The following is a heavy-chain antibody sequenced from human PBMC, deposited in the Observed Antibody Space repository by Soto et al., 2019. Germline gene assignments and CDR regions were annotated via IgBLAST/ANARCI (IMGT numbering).Heavy chain of an antibody. V-gene: IGHV1-69*01. CDR1: GGTFSSYA. CDR3: ARSQGGSSSLDIYYYYYYGRDV. D-gene: IGHD2-15*01. Sequence: QVQLVQSGAEVKKPGSSVKVSCKAPGGTFSSYAISWVRQAPGQGLEWMGGIIPIFGTAKYAQKFQGRVTITADESTSTGYMELSSVRSEDTAVYYCARSQGGSSSLDIYYYYYYGRDVWGQGTTVTVSS. CDR2: IIPIFGTA. J-gene: IGHJ6*02.